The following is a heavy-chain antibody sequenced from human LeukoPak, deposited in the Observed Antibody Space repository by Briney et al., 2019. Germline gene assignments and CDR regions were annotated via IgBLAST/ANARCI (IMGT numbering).Heavy chain of an antibody. CDR3: AKVYYYDSSGYYLGPHKWNDY. D-gene: IGHD3-22*01. V-gene: IGHV3-11*01. CDR1: GFTFSDYY. Sequence: PGGSLRLSCAASGFTFSDYYMTWIRQAPGKGLEWLSYISSGGSNIYYADSVKGRFTISRDNAKNSLYLQMNSLRAEDTAVYYCAKVYYYDSSGYYLGPHKWNDYWGQGTLVTVSS. CDR2: ISSGGSNI. J-gene: IGHJ4*02.